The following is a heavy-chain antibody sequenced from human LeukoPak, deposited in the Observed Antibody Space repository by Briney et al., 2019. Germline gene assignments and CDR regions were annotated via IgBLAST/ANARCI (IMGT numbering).Heavy chain of an antibody. Sequence: KAGGSLRLSCAASGFTFSDYYMSWIRQAPGKGLEWVSYISSSGSTIYYADSVKGRFTISRDNAKNSLYLQMNSLRAEDTAVYYCASFSYGSGSYQAFDIWGQGTMVTVSS. CDR2: ISSSGSTI. V-gene: IGHV3-11*04. CDR3: ASFSYGSGSYQAFDI. J-gene: IGHJ3*02. CDR1: GFTFSDYY. D-gene: IGHD3-10*01.